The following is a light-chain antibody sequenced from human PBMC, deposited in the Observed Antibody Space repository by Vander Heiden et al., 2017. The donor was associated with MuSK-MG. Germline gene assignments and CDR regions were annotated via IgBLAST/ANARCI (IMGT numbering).Light chain of an antibody. CDR1: SSNIGSNT. Sequence: QSVLTQPPSASGTPGQRVTISCSGSSSNIGSNTVNWDQQLPGTAPKLLIYSNNQRPSGVPDRISGSKSGTSASLAISGLQSEDEADYYCAAWDDSLNGVVFGGGTKLTVL. V-gene: IGLV1-44*01. CDR3: AAWDDSLNGVV. CDR2: SNN. J-gene: IGLJ2*01.